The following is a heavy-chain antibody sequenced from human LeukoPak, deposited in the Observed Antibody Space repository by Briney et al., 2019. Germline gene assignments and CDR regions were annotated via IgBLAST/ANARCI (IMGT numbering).Heavy chain of an antibody. D-gene: IGHD1-14*01. CDR1: GFTFSSYT. CDR3: AKDRPIYAGRFDP. Sequence: GGSLRLSCAASGFTFSSYTMSWVRQAPGKGLEWVSTVTTSDGNTYYADFVKGRFTVSRDNSKNTLFLQMNSLRAEDTAVYYCAKDRPIYAGRFDPWGQGTLVTVSS. J-gene: IGHJ5*02. CDR2: VTTSDGNT. V-gene: IGHV3-23*01.